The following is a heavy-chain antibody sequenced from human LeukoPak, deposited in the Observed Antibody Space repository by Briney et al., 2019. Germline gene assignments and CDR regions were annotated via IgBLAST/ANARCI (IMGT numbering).Heavy chain of an antibody. D-gene: IGHD4-17*01. CDR1: GFTFSSYA. CDR3: AKGTQTVTTLVND. J-gene: IGHJ4*02. Sequence: PGGSLRLSCAASGFTFSSYAMSWVRQAPGKGLDWISTISASGGSTFYADSVKGRFTISRDNSKNTLYLQMNSLRAEDTAVYYCAKGTQTVTTLVNDWGQGTLVTVSS. CDR2: ISASGGST. V-gene: IGHV3-23*01.